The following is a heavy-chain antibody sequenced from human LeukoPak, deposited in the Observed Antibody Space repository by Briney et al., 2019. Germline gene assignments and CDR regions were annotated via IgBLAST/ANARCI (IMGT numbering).Heavy chain of an antibody. V-gene: IGHV1-18*01. CDR2: ISAYNGNT. Sequence: ASVKVSCKASGYTFTSYGISWVRQAPGQGLEWMGWISAYNGNTNYAQKLRGRVTMTTDTSTSTAYMELRSLRSDDTAVYYCARGRYYYDSSGYMVLDAFDIWGQGTMVTVSS. CDR1: GYTFTSYG. D-gene: IGHD3-22*01. CDR3: ARGRYYYDSSGYMVLDAFDI. J-gene: IGHJ3*02.